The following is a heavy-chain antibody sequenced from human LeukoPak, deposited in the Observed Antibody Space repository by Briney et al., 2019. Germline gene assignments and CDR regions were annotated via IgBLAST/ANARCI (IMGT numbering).Heavy chain of an antibody. J-gene: IGHJ6*03. CDR2: IYHSGST. CDR3: ARLFQHYYYYYMDV. CDR1: GYSISSGYY. V-gene: IGHV4-38-2*02. D-gene: IGHD3-3*01. Sequence: SETLSLTCTVSGYSISSGYYWGWIRQPPGKGLEWIGSIYHSGSTYYNPSLKSRVTISVDTSKNQFSLKLSSVTAADTAVYYCARLFQHYYYYYMDVWGKGTTVTISS.